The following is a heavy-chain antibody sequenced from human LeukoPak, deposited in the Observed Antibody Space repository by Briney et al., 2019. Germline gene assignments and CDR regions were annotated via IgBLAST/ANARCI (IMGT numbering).Heavy chain of an antibody. CDR3: ARAPTSLSKPYYFDY. CDR1: GYSFTNYW. J-gene: IGHJ4*02. CDR2: IYPVDSDT. Sequence: GESLKISCKGSGYSFTNYWIGWVRQMPGKGLEWMGIIYPVDSDTRYSPSFQGQVTISSDMAISNAYLQWSSLKASDTAMFYCARAPTSLSKPYYFDYWGQGTLVTVSS. V-gene: IGHV5-51*01.